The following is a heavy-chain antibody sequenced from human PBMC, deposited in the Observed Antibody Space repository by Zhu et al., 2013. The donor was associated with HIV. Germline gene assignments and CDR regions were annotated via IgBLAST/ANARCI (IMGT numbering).Heavy chain of an antibody. Sequence: QVHLVQSGSEVKKPGASVKVSCKASGYTLTNYGITWVRQAPGQGLEWVGWISTYYGNTNYAQRLQGRLTMTTDTSTSTAYMELRSLRSDDTAVYYCTRGPGYCSSTSCSDFYYSMDIVGTKEPRSSSP. D-gene: IGHD2-2*01. V-gene: IGHV1-18*01. CDR1: GYTLTNYG. CDR2: ISTYYGNT. J-gene: IGHJ6*03. CDR3: TRGPGYCSSTSCSDFYYSMDI.